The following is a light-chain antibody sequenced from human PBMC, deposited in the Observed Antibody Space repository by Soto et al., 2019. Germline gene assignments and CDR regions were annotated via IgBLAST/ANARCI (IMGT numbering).Light chain of an antibody. Sequence: EIVLTQSPATLSLSPGERATLSCRASQSVGSYLAWYQRKPGQAPRLLIYDASSRATGIPARFSGSGSGTDFTLTISSLEPEDFAVYFCQQRSDWPPLTFGQGTRLEIK. V-gene: IGKV3-11*01. CDR3: QQRSDWPPLT. CDR1: QSVGSY. CDR2: DAS. J-gene: IGKJ5*01.